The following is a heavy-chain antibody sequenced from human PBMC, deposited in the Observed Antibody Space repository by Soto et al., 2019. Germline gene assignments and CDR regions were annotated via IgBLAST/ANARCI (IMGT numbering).Heavy chain of an antibody. CDR2: INAGNGNT. Sequence: ASVKVSCKASGYTFTSYAMHWVRQAPGQRLEWMGWINAGNGNTKYSQKFQGRVTITRDTSASTAYMELSSLRSEDTAVYYCARDGASRFADYYYYMDVWGKGTTVTVSS. CDR1: GYTFTSYA. J-gene: IGHJ6*03. CDR3: ARDGASRFADYYYYMDV. D-gene: IGHD3-16*01. V-gene: IGHV1-3*01.